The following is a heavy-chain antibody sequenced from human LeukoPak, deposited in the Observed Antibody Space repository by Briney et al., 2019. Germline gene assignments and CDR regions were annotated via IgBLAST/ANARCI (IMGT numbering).Heavy chain of an antibody. CDR1: GGSISGSSYY. CDR2: IYYSGST. J-gene: IGHJ4*02. Sequence: SETLSLTCTVSGGSISGSSYYWGWIRQPPGKGLEWIGSIYYSGSTYYNPSLKSRVTISVDTSKNQFSLKLSSVTAADTAVYYCARRSFQWLPFDYWGQGTLVTVSS. V-gene: IGHV4-39*01. CDR3: ARRSFQWLPFDY. D-gene: IGHD6-19*01.